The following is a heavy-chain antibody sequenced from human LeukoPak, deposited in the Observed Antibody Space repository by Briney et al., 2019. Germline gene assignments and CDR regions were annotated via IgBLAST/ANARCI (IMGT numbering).Heavy chain of an antibody. Sequence: SETLSLTCSVSGVSITTSYWSWIRQPPGKGLEWIGFIHYSGSTNYNPSLKSRATISADTSNNQFSLKVTSVTAADTAVYYCARGYYDSSGYSNTFDIWDQGTTVTVSS. V-gene: IGHV4-59*01. CDR2: IHYSGST. J-gene: IGHJ3*02. CDR1: GVSITTSY. CDR3: ARGYYDSSGYSNTFDI. D-gene: IGHD3-22*01.